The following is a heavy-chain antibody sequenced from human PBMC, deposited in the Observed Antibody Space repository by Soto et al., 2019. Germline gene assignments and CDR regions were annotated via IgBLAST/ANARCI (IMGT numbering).Heavy chain of an antibody. V-gene: IGHV1-3*01. CDR2: INAGNGDT. Sequence: ASVKVSCKASGYTFTSNAIHWVRQAPGQRPGWMGWINAGNGDTKYSQKFQGRVTITRDTSASTAYMELSSLRSEDTAVYYCAKNLIPPGYSSGWYWFDPWGQGTLVTVSS. CDR1: GYTFTSNA. D-gene: IGHD6-19*01. J-gene: IGHJ5*02. CDR3: AKNLIPPGYSSGWYWFDP.